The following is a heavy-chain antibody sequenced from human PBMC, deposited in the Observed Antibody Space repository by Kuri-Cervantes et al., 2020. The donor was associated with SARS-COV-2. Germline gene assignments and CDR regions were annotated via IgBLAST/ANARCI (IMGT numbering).Heavy chain of an antibody. D-gene: IGHD6-13*01. J-gene: IGHJ4*02. Sequence: LSLTCAASGLTFTRYWMNWVRQAPGKGLEWVATIKGDGSEKYYVESVKGRFTISRDNAKNTLYLQMNSLRAEDTAVYYCARGIGIAAAGHWGQGTLVTVSS. CDR2: IKGDGSEK. CDR1: GLTFTRYW. CDR3: ARGIGIAAAGH. V-gene: IGHV3-7*01.